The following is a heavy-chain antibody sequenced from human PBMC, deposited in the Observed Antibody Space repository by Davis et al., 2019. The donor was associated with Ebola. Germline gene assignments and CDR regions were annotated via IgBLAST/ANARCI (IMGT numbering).Heavy chain of an antibody. Sequence: GESLKISCAASGFTFSTYWMSWVRQAPGKGLEWVAVISHDGSDKYYADSVKGRFTISRDRSKNTLYLQMNSLRTEDTAVYYCARHPSLTEDYYYYMDVWGKGTTVTVSS. V-gene: IGHV3-30-3*01. CDR3: ARHPSLTEDYYYYMDV. J-gene: IGHJ6*03. D-gene: IGHD1-14*01. CDR1: GFTFSTYW. CDR2: ISHDGSDK.